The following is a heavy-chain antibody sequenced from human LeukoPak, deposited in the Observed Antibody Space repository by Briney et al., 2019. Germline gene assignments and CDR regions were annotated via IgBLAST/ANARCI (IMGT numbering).Heavy chain of an antibody. V-gene: IGHV3-23*01. D-gene: IGHD3-22*01. CDR1: GFTVSSNY. CDR3: AKYLDSSGYPDY. CDR2: ISGSGGST. Sequence: GGSLRLSCAASGFTVSSNYMSWVRQAPGKGLEWVSAISGSGGSTYYADSVKGRFTISRDNSKNTLYLQMNSLRAEDTAVYYCAKYLDSSGYPDYWGQGTLVTVSS. J-gene: IGHJ4*02.